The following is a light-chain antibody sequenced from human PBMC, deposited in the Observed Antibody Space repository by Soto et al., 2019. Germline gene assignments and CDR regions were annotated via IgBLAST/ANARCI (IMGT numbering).Light chain of an antibody. CDR3: PQYKYWAPYT. CDR2: DAS. J-gene: IGKJ2*01. Sequence: DIVMTQSPATLSVSPGERATLSCRASQSVDSNLAWYQQKPGQAPRLLIYDASTRATGLPARFSGSGSGTDFTLTISSLQSEDSAVYYCPQYKYWAPYTLGQGTKLEIK. V-gene: IGKV3-15*01. CDR1: QSVDSN.